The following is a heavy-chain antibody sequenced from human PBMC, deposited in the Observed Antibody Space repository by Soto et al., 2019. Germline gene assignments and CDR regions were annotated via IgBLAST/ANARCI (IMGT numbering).Heavy chain of an antibody. CDR3: AKDNGSGCDWLRVGDASDI. J-gene: IGHJ3*02. Sequence: QVQLVESGGGVVQPGRSLRLSCAASGFTFSSYGMHWVRQAPGKGLEGGAVISYEGSNKYYADPVKGRLTISRDNSKNTLYLQMNSLRGEDTAVYYCAKDNGSGCDWLRVGDASDIWGQGTMVTVSS. V-gene: IGHV3-30*18. D-gene: IGHD5-12*01. CDR1: GFTFSSYG. CDR2: ISYEGSNK.